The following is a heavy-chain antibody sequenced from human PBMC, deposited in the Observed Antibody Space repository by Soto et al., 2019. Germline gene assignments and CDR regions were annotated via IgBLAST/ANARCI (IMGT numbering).Heavy chain of an antibody. CDR1: GGSISSYY. CDR3: ARANILLRSPGPRRFNWFDP. J-gene: IGHJ5*02. CDR2: IYYSGST. V-gene: IGHV4-59*01. D-gene: IGHD3-3*01. Sequence: SETLSLTCTVSGGSISSYYWSWIRQPPGKGLEWIGYIYYSGSTNYNPSLKSRVTISVDTSKNQFSLKLSSVTAADTAVYYCARANILLRSPGPRRFNWFDPWGQGTLVTVSS.